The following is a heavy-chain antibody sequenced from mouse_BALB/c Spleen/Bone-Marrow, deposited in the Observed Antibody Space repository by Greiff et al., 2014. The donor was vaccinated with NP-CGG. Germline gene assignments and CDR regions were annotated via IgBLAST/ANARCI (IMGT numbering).Heavy chain of an antibody. CDR3: ARGGDDFSLDY. V-gene: IGHV1-69*01. CDR1: GYAFTDRW. CDR2: IDTSDSYT. J-gene: IGHJ4*01. D-gene: IGHD2-4*01. Sequence: VQLQQSGTELVMPGASVKVSCKASGYAFTDRWIHWVKQRPGQGLEWIGAIDTSDSYTNYNQKFKGKATLTVDESSSTAYIHLSSLTSEDPAVYYCARGGDDFSLDYWGQRTSVAVSS.